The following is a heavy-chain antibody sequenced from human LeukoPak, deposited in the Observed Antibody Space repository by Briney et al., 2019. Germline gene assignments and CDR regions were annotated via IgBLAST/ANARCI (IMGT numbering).Heavy chain of an antibody. CDR2: ISYDGSNK. CDR3: ARGYGDYGLYYYGMDV. V-gene: IGHV3-30-3*01. Sequence: PGRSLRLSCAASGFTFSTYAMHWVRQAPGKGLEWVAVISYDGSNKYYADSVKGQFTISRDNSKNTLYLQMNSLRAEDTAVYYCARGYGDYGLYYYGMDVWGQGTTVTVSS. J-gene: IGHJ6*02. D-gene: IGHD4-17*01. CDR1: GFTFSTYA.